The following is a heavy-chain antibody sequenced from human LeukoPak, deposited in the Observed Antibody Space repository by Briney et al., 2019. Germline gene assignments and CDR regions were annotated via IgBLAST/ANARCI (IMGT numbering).Heavy chain of an antibody. J-gene: IGHJ3*02. CDR1: GFTSSGST. D-gene: IGHD6-19*01. V-gene: IGHV3-73*01. CDR3: TRANGWDAFDI. CDR2: IGSKANSYAT. Sequence: PGGSLRLSCAASGFTSSGSTMHWVRQASGKGLEWVGRIGSKANSYATAYAASVKGRFTISRDDSKKMAYLQMNNLKTEDTAMYYCTRANGWDAFDIWGQGTMVTVSS.